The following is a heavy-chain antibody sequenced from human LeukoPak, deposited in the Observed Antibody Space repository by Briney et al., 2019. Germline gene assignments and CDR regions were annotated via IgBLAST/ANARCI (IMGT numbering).Heavy chain of an antibody. V-gene: IGHV3-7*01. D-gene: IGHD2-15*01. J-gene: IGHJ4*02. CDR2: INEDGSQK. Sequence: PGGSLRLSCAASGFTFRTYWMSWVRQAPGKGLEGVANINEDGSQKYYVDSVKGRFAISRDDARNSVYLQLNSLRADDTAGYYCAXAGDGTAARDYWGQGTLVTVSS. CDR1: GFTFRTYW. CDR3: AXAGDGTAARDY.